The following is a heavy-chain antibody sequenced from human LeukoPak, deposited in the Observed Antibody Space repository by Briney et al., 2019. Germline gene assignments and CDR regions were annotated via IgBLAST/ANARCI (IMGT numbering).Heavy chain of an antibody. Sequence: SETLSLTCTVSGGSISSGGYYWSWIRQHPGKGLEWIGYIYYSGSTYYNPSLKSRVTISVDTSKNQFSLKLSSVTAADTAVYYCATYYDSSGYYDAFDIWGQGTMVTVSS. CDR2: IYYSGST. J-gene: IGHJ3*02. CDR1: GGSISSGGYY. D-gene: IGHD3-22*01. CDR3: ATYYDSSGYYDAFDI. V-gene: IGHV4-31*03.